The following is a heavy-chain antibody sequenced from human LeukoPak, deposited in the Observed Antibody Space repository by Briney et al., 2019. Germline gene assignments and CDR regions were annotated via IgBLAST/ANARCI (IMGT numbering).Heavy chain of an antibody. J-gene: IGHJ4*02. D-gene: IGHD4-17*01. CDR1: GFTFTTYW. CDR3: ARDSYGDANFDS. CDR2: IKQDGSEK. Sequence: GGSLRLSCAASGFTFTTYWMGWVRQAPGKGLEWVANIKQDGSEKYYGDSVKGRFTISRDNAKNSLSLQMNSLRAEDTAVYYCARDSYGDANFDSWGQGTLVTVSS. V-gene: IGHV3-7*03.